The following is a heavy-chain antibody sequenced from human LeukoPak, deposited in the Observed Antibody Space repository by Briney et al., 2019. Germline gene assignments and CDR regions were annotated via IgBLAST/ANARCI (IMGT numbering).Heavy chain of an antibody. Sequence: PGRSLRLSCVASAFTFDDYAMHWVRQAPGKGLDGVSSITWNSRVLDYADSVKGRFTISRDNAKNSLYLQMNSLRAEDTALYYCAKGFDSSVWYAFFDSWGQGTLVTVSS. CDR3: AKGFDSSVWYAFFDS. J-gene: IGHJ4*02. CDR2: ITWNSRVL. CDR1: AFTFDDYA. V-gene: IGHV3-9*01. D-gene: IGHD6-13*01.